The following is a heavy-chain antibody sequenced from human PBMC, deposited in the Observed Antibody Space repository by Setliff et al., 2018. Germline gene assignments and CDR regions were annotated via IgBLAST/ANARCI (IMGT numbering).Heavy chain of an antibody. CDR1: GFTFSAHY. D-gene: IGHD6-13*01. Sequence: GGSLRLSCAASGFTFSAHYMDWLRQAPGKGLEWVGRIRNKDNSYTTEYAASVKGRFTISRDDSKNSLYLQMNGLRAEDTAVYYCASAGHSGSWFPFDAFHIWGQGTPVTVSS. CDR3: ASAGHSGSWFPFDAFHI. J-gene: IGHJ4*02. CDR2: IRNKDNSYTT. V-gene: IGHV3-72*01.